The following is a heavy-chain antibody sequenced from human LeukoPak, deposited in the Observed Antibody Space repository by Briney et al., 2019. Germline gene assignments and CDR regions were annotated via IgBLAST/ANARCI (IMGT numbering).Heavy chain of an antibody. Sequence: SETLSLTCTVSGGSISSGGYYWSWIRQHPGKGLEWIGYIYYGGSTYYNPSLKSRVTISVDTSKNQFSLKLSSVTAADTAVYYCASGPLYGMDVWGQGTTVTVSS. J-gene: IGHJ6*02. V-gene: IGHV4-31*03. CDR3: ASGPLYGMDV. CDR2: IYYGGST. CDR1: GGSISSGGYY.